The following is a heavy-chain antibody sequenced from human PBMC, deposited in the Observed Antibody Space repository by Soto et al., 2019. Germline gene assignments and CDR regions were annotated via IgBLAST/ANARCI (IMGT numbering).Heavy chain of an antibody. CDR1: GGSISSYF. V-gene: IGHV4-4*07. CDR2: IYTSGTT. D-gene: IGHD3-22*01. CDR3: ARVDSRASRGGFHP. J-gene: IGHJ5*02. Sequence: QVQLQESGPRLVKPSETLSLTCTVSGGSISSYFWSWIRQPAGKGLEWIGRIYTSGTTDYIPSLKSRVTMSVDTSKNQFSLKMTSVTAADTAVYYCARVDSRASRGGFHPWGQGTLVTVSS.